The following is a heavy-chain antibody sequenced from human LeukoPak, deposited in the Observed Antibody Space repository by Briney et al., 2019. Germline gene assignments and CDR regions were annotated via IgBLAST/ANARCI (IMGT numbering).Heavy chain of an antibody. V-gene: IGHV3-30-3*01. Sequence: GGSLRLSCAVSGITFSSYAMHWVRQAPGKGLEWVAVISYDGSSKYYADSVKGRFTISRDNSKNTLYVQVNGLRAEDTAVYYCSLGMYYYDSSGSQLDYWGQGTLVTVSS. CDR1: GITFSSYA. J-gene: IGHJ4*02. D-gene: IGHD3-22*01. CDR3: SLGMYYYDSSGSQLDY. CDR2: ISYDGSSK.